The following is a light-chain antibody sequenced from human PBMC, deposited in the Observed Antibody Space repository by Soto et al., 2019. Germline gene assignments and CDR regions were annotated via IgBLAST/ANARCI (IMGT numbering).Light chain of an antibody. V-gene: IGLV1-44*01. CDR2: NNN. J-gene: IGLJ1*01. Sequence: QSVLTQPPSASGTPGQRVTISCSGSSSNIGSNTVNWYQQLPGTAPKLLIYNNNQRPSGVPDRCSGSKSGTSASLAISGLQSEPEADYYCAAWDDSLNGLVFGTGTKVTVL. CDR3: AAWDDSLNGLV. CDR1: SSNIGSNT.